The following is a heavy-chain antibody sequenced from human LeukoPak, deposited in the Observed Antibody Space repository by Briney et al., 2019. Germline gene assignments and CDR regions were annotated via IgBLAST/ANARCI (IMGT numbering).Heavy chain of an antibody. J-gene: IGHJ4*02. CDR3: ARVRGHCGGDCYSDY. D-gene: IGHD2-21*02. CDR1: GFTFSSYA. CDR2: ISGSGGST. V-gene: IGHV3-23*01. Sequence: PGGSLRLSCAASGFTFSSYAMSWVRQAPGKGLEWVSAISGSGGSTYYADSVKGRFTISRDNSKNTLYLQMNSLRAEDTALYYCARVRGHCGGDCYSDYWGQGTLVTVSS.